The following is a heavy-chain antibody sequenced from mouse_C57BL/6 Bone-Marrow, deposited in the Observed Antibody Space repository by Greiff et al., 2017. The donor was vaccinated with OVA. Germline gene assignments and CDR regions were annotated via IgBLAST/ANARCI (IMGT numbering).Heavy chain of an antibody. CDR2: IHPSDSDT. J-gene: IGHJ4*01. CDR3: ASIITTVVAHYYAMDY. CDR1: GYTFTSYW. D-gene: IGHD1-1*01. V-gene: IGHV1-74*01. Sequence: QVQLKQSGAELVKPGASVKVSCKASGYTFTSYWMHWVKQRPGQGLEWIGRIHPSDSDTNYNQKFKGKATLTVDKSSSTAYMQLSSLTSEDAAVYYCASIITTVVAHYYAMDYWGQGTSVTVSS.